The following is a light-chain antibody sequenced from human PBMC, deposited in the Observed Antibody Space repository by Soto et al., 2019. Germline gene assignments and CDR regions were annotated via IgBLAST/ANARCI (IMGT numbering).Light chain of an antibody. CDR2: DAS. V-gene: IGKV1-5*01. Sequence: DIQMTQSPSTLSASGGDSVTITCRASQSISSWLAWYQQKPGKVPKLLIYDASTLKGGVPSRFSGSGSGTEFSLTISSLQPDDFATYYCQQHKSYPLTFGGGTRWIS. J-gene: IGKJ4*01. CDR3: QQHKSYPLT. CDR1: QSISSW.